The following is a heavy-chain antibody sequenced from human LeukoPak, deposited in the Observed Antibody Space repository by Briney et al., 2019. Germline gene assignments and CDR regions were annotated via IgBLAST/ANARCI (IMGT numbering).Heavy chain of an antibody. D-gene: IGHD1/OR15-1a*01. CDR3: ARLRSLGPKKKKQKEGPDY. CDR1: GGSISSSSYY. Sequence: PSETLSLTCTVSGGSISSSSYYWGWIRQPPGKGLEWIGSIYYSGSTYYNPSLKSRVTISVDTSKNQFSLKLSSVTAADTAVYYCARLRSLGPKKKKQKEGPDYWGQGTLVTVSS. CDR2: IYYSGST. V-gene: IGHV4-39*07. J-gene: IGHJ4*02.